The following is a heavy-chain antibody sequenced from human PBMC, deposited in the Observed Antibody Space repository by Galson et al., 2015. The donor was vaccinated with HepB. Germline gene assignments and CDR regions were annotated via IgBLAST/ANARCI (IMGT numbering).Heavy chain of an antibody. CDR2: ISWNSGSI. J-gene: IGHJ4*02. CDR3: AREFLPAYYYDSSGPINLYYFDY. D-gene: IGHD3-22*01. CDR1: GFTFDDYA. V-gene: IGHV3-9*01. Sequence: SLRLSCAASGFTFDDYAMHWVRQAPGKGLEWVSGISWNSGSIGYADSVKGRFTISRDNAKNSLYLQMNSLRAEDTAVYYCAREFLPAYYYDSSGPINLYYFDYWGQGTLVTVSS.